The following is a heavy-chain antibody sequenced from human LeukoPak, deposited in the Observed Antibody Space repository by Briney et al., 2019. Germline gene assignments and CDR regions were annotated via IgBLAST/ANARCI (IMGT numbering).Heavy chain of an antibody. Sequence: SETLSLTCTVSGGSISNHYWSWIRQPAGKGLEWIWRIYTSGSINHNPSLKSRVTMSVDTSKNQFSLNLSSVTAADTAVYYCAREALGYCSGGSCPYYFDYWGQGTLVTVSS. V-gene: IGHV4-4*07. CDR2: IYTSGSI. J-gene: IGHJ4*02. CDR1: GGSISNHY. D-gene: IGHD2-15*01. CDR3: AREALGYCSGGSCPYYFDY.